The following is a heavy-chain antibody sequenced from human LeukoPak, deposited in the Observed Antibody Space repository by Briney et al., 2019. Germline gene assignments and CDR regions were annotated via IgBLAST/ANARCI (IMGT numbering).Heavy chain of an antibody. V-gene: IGHV1-18*01. CDR3: ARDGLAAAGSSSNWFDP. CDR1: GYTFTSYG. D-gene: IGHD6-13*01. CDR2: ISAYNGNT. Sequence: ASVTVSCMASGYTFTSYGISWVRQAPGQGVEGMGWISAYNGNTNYAQKLQGRVTMTTDTSTSTAHMELRSLRSDDTAVYYCARDGLAAAGSSSNWFDPWGQGTLVTVSS. J-gene: IGHJ5*02.